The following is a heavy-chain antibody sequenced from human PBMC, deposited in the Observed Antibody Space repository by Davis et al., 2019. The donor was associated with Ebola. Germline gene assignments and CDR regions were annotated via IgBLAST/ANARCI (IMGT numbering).Heavy chain of an antibody. J-gene: IGHJ3*02. Sequence: SETLSLTCAVYGGSFSGYFWTWIRQPPGKGLEWIGEISYGGRTNYNPSLRSRVTISVDTSKNQFSLKLSSVTAADTAVYYCAVGKSGSYFGAFDIWGQGTMVTVSS. CDR1: GGSFSGYF. CDR2: ISYGGRT. CDR3: AVGKSGSYFGAFDI. V-gene: IGHV4-34*01. D-gene: IGHD1-26*01.